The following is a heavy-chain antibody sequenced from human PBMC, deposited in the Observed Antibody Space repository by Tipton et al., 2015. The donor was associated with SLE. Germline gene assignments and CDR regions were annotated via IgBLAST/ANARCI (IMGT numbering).Heavy chain of an antibody. J-gene: IGHJ6*03. V-gene: IGHV4-39*07. Sequence: TLSLTCSVSGGFVNSSSYYWGFIRQPPGKGLEWIGNIYYSGSSYYNPSLKSRVTISVDTSKNQFSLKLSSVTAADTAVYYCARGYQLPLGPYYYYYMDVWGKGTTVTVSS. CDR2: IYYSGSS. D-gene: IGHD2-2*01. CDR3: ARGYQLPLGPYYYYYMDV. CDR1: GGFVNSSSYY.